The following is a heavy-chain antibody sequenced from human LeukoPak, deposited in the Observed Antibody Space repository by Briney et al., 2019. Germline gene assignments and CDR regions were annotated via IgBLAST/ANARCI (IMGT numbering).Heavy chain of an antibody. CDR1: GFSISRYT. V-gene: IGHV3-23*01. D-gene: IGHD3-22*01. J-gene: IGHJ2*01. CDR2: VSGSGTKT. CDR3: ANPVLQYYDSSGYHPDRYFDL. Sequence: GGSLRLSCEGSGFSISRYTMSWARQAPGKGLEWVSAVSGSGTKTYYADSVKGRFTLSSDHSKNALYLQLSSLSPEDTAVYYCANPVLQYYDSSGYHPDRYFDLWGRGTLVTVSS.